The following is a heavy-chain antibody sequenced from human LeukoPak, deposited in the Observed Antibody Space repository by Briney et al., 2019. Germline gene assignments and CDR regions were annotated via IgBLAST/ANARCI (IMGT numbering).Heavy chain of an antibody. D-gene: IGHD2-21*01. CDR2: INPNTGST. CDR1: GYTFTSFG. CDR3: ARSVSISPMFDY. V-gene: IGHV1-2*02. J-gene: IGHJ4*02. Sequence: GASVKVSCKASGYTFTSFGISWLRQAPGQGLEWMGWINPNTGSTNFAQKFQGRVAMMRATSITTFYMELNSLRSDDTAVYYCARSVSISPMFDYWGQGTLIPVSS.